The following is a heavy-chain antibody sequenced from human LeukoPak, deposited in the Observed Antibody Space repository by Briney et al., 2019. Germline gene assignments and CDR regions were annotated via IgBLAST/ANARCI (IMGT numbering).Heavy chain of an antibody. CDR3: ARRYCSGGSCLARRYYFDY. D-gene: IGHD2-15*01. J-gene: IGHJ4*02. V-gene: IGHV1-69*05. Sequence: ASVKVSCKAFGGSFISEAISWVRQAPGQGLEWMGGIIPIFGTANYAQKFQGRVTITTDESTSTAYMEVSSLRSDDTAVYYCARRYCSGGSCLARRYYFDYWGQGTLVTVSS. CDR2: IIPIFGTA. CDR1: GGSFISEA.